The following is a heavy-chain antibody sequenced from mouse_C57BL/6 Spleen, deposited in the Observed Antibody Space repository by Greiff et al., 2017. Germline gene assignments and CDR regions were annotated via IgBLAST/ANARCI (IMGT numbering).Heavy chain of an antibody. CDR1: GYTFTSYW. Sequence: QVQLQQSGAELVKPGASVKLSCKASGYTFTSYWMHWVKQRPGQGLEWIGYINPSSGYTKYNQKFKDKATLTADTSSSTAYMQLSSLTYEDSAVYYCARRSNLRDFDGWGTGTTVTVSS. CDR2: INPSSGYT. V-gene: IGHV1-7*01. CDR3: ARRSNLRDFDG. D-gene: IGHD2-5*01. J-gene: IGHJ1*03.